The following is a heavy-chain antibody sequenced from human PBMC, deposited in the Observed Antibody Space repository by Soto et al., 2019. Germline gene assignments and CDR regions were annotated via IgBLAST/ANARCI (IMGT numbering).Heavy chain of an antibody. CDR3: ARDLGEDYSNYGGFDY. CDR2: INPNSGGT. D-gene: IGHD4-4*01. CDR1: GYTFTGYY. Sequence: ASVKVSCKASGYTFTGYYMHWVRQAPGQGLEWMGWINPNSGGTNYAQKFQGWVTMTRDTSISTAYVELSRLRSDDTAVYYCARDLGEDYSNYGGFDYWGQGTLVTVSS. J-gene: IGHJ4*02. V-gene: IGHV1-2*04.